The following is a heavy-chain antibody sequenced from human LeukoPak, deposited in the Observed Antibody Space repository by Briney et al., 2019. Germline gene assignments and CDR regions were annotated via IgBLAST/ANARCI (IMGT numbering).Heavy chain of an antibody. CDR2: ISSSSSTI. J-gene: IGHJ4*02. CDR3: AKDSCGGDCYYFDY. Sequence: PGGSLRLSCAASGFTFSSYSMNWVRQAPGKGLEWVSYISSSSSTIYYADSVKGRFTISRDNAKNSLYLQMKSLRAEDTAVYYCAKDSCGGDCYYFDYWGQGTPVTVSS. D-gene: IGHD2-21*02. CDR1: GFTFSSYS. V-gene: IGHV3-48*01.